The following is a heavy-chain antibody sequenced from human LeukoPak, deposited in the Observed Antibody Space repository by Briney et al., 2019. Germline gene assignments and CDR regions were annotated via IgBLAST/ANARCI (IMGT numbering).Heavy chain of an antibody. CDR3: ARGGVGGYYYYYMDV. CDR2: INHSGST. V-gene: IGHV4-34*01. Sequence: PSETLSLTCAVYGGSFSGYYWSWIRQPPGKGLEWIGEINHSGSTNYNPSLKSRVTISVDTSKNQFSLKLSSVTAADTAVYYCARGGVGGYYYYYMDVWGKGTTVTVSS. J-gene: IGHJ6*03. D-gene: IGHD3-16*01. CDR1: GGSFSGYY.